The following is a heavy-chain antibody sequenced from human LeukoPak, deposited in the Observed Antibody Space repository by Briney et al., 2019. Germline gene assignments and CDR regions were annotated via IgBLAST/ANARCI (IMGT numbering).Heavy chain of an antibody. Sequence: GGSLRLSCSASGFTFSSYAMHWVRQAPGKGLEWVAVISYDGSNKYYADSVKGRFTISRDNSKNTLYLQMNSLRAEDTAVYYCARDKDSSGWDLWFDPWGQGTLVTVSS. CDR1: GFTFSSYA. J-gene: IGHJ5*02. CDR3: ARDKDSSGWDLWFDP. V-gene: IGHV3-30-3*01. D-gene: IGHD6-19*01. CDR2: ISYDGSNK.